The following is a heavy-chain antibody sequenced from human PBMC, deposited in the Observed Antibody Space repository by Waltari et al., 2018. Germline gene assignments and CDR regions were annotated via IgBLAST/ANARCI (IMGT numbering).Heavy chain of an antibody. Sequence: EVQLVESGGGLVQPGGSLRLSCAASGFTFSNNWMTWVRQAQGKGREWVANRNQAGSEKYSVGSVKGRFTISRDNAKNSLYLQLNSLRADDTAVYYCTRGGDDSSWYWRNWGQGTLVTVSS. CDR2: RNQAGSEK. CDR3: TRGGDDSSWYWRN. J-gene: IGHJ4*02. CDR1: GFTFSNNW. D-gene: IGHD6-13*01. V-gene: IGHV3-7*01.